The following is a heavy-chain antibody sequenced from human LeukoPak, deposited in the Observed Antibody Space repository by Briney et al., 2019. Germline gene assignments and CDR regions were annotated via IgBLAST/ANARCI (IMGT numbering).Heavy chain of an antibody. D-gene: IGHD2/OR15-2a*01. CDR1: GFTFSSYG. Sequence: GGSLRLSCAASGFTFSSYGMHWVRQAPGKGLEWVANIKQDGSETNYVDSVKGRFTISRDNAKNSLYLQMNSLRAEDTAVYYCARVSILIVPYYAFDIWGQGTMVTVSS. CDR2: IKQDGSET. J-gene: IGHJ3*02. CDR3: ARVSILIVPYYAFDI. V-gene: IGHV3-7*04.